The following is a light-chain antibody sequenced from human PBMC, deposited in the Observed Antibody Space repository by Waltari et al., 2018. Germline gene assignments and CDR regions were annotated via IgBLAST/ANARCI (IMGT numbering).Light chain of an antibody. CDR2: DAS. Sequence: AIQLTQSPSSLSAAVGHRITITCRASQDIASALAWYVQKPGKAPQLLIYDASTLERGVPSRVSGSGSGTDFTLSISGLQPEDFATYYCQQFINYPLTFGPGTTVDIK. J-gene: IGKJ3*01. V-gene: IGKV1D-13*01. CDR3: QQFINYPLT. CDR1: QDIASA.